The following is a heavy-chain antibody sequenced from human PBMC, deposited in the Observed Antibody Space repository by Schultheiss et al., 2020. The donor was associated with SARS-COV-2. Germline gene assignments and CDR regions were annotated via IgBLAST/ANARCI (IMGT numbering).Heavy chain of an antibody. CDR3: ASLYCTNGVCSYFDY. V-gene: IGHV4-59*06. Sequence: SETLSLTCTVSGGSISSYYWGWIRQHPGKGLEWIGYIYYSGSTYYNPSLKSRVTISVDTSKNQFSLKLSSVTAADTAVYYCASLYCTNGVCSYFDYWGQGTLVTVSS. CDR1: GGSISSYY. CDR2: IYYSGST. D-gene: IGHD2-8*01. J-gene: IGHJ4*02.